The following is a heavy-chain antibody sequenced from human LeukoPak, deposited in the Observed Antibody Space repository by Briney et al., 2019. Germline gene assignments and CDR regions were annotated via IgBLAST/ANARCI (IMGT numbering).Heavy chain of an antibody. CDR1: GFILRSYA. J-gene: IGHJ4*02. D-gene: IGHD2-8*01. Sequence: GGSLSLSCAASGFILRSYAMSWVRQAPGKGLEWVSGISGSGGSTYYADSVKGRFTISRDNSKNTVYLEMTSLGADDTAVFYCSKTTRGAGCISSTGSFFHYWGQGTLVTVSS. CDR3: SKTTRGAGCISSTGSFFHY. CDR2: ISGSGGST. V-gene: IGHV3-23*01.